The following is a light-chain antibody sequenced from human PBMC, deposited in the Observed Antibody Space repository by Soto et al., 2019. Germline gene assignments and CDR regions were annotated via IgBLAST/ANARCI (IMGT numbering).Light chain of an antibody. CDR2: GSS. Sequence: EIVMTQSPATLSASPGERATLSCRASQSVSSNLAWYQQKPGQAPRLLIYGSSTRAIGIPARFSGSGSGTELTLTISILQSEYFAVYYCQQYNKWLPLTFGGGTKVEIK. V-gene: IGKV3-15*01. CDR1: QSVSSN. J-gene: IGKJ4*01. CDR3: QQYNKWLPLT.